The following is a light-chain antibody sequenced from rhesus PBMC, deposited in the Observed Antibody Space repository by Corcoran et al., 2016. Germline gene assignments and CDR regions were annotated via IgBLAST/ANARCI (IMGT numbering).Light chain of an antibody. CDR2: QAS. J-gene: IGKJ2*01. CDR3: QQYNSAPYS. V-gene: IGKV1-21*01. Sequence: DIQMTQSPSSLSASVGDRVTITCRASQGISSWLAWYQQKPGKAPKLLIYQASILQSGVPSRFSGSGPGTDFTLTISSLQPEDFATYYWQQYNSAPYSFGQGTKVEIK. CDR1: QGISSW.